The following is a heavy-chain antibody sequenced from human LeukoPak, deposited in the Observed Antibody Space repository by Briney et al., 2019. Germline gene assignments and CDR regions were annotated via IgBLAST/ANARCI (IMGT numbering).Heavy chain of an antibody. CDR3: ARDSMVRGVIVVNYYGMDV. J-gene: IGHJ6*02. Sequence: GASVKVSCKASGYTFTSYGTSWVRQAPGQGLEWMGWISAYNGNTNYAQKLQGRVTMTTDTSTSTAYMELRSLRSDDTAVYYCARDSMVRGVIVVNYYGMDVWGQGTTVTVSS. CDR2: ISAYNGNT. V-gene: IGHV1-18*01. D-gene: IGHD3-10*01. CDR1: GYTFTSYG.